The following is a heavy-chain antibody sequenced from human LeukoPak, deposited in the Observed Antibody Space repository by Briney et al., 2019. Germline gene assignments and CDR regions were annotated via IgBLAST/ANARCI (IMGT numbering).Heavy chain of an antibody. CDR1: GFTFSSYA. V-gene: IGHV3-30-3*01. CDR3: ARDSRAAAGTGVFDY. J-gene: IGHJ4*02. D-gene: IGHD6-13*01. CDR2: ISYDGSNK. Sequence: GGSLRLSCAASGFTFSSYAMHWVRQAPGKGLEWVAVISYDGSNKYYADSVKGRFTISRDNSKNTLYLQMNSLRAEDTAVDYRARDSRAAAGTGVFDYWGQGTLVTVSS.